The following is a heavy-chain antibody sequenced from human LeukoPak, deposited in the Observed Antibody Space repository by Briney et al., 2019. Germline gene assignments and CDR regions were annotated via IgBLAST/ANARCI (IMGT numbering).Heavy chain of an antibody. D-gene: IGHD3-22*01. V-gene: IGHV4-59*12. CDR1: GGSISSYY. J-gene: IGHJ4*02. CDR2: IYYSGST. Sequence: SETLSLTCTVSGGSISSYYWSWIRQPPGKGLEWIGYIYYSGSTNYNPSLKSRVTISVDTSKNQFSLKLSSVTAADTAVYYCARVAYYYDSSGYGKDYWGQGTLVTVSS. CDR3: ARVAYYYDSSGYGKDY.